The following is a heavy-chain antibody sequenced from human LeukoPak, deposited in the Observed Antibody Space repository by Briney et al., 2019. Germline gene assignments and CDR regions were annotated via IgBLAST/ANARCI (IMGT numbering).Heavy chain of an antibody. D-gene: IGHD6-19*01. J-gene: IGHJ4*02. Sequence: GGSLRLSCAASGFTFSSYSMNWARQAPGKGLEWVSSISSSSSYIYYADSVKGRFTISRDNAKNSLYLQMNSLRAEDTAVYYCAREYRSNAFDYWGQGTLVTVSS. V-gene: IGHV3-21*01. CDR1: GFTFSSYS. CDR3: AREYRSNAFDY. CDR2: ISSSSSYI.